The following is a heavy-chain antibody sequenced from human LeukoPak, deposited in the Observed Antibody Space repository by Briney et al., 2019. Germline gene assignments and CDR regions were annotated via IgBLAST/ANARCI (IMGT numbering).Heavy chain of an antibody. D-gene: IGHD5-18*01. CDR2: IIPIFGTA. Sequence: SVKVSCKASGGTFSSYAISWVRQAPGQGLEWMGGIIPIFGTANYAQKFQGRVTITTDESTSTAYMELSSLRSEDTAVYCCARDKIGGIQLWLGQGVWGKGTTVTVSS. CDR3: ARDKIGGIQLWLGQGV. V-gene: IGHV1-69*05. J-gene: IGHJ6*04. CDR1: GGTFSSYA.